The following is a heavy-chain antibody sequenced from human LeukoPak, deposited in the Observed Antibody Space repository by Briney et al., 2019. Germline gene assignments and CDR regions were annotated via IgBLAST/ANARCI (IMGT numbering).Heavy chain of an antibody. J-gene: IGHJ4*02. CDR3: AKSIGGVVVVAADY. Sequence: GGSLRLSCAASGFTFSTYAMTWVRQAPGKGLEWVSVISGSGGTTYYADSVKGRFTLSRDNSKNTVSLQMNSLRAEDTAVYYCAKSIGGVVVVAADYWGQGTPVTVSS. D-gene: IGHD2-15*01. CDR2: ISGSGGTT. V-gene: IGHV3-23*01. CDR1: GFTFSTYA.